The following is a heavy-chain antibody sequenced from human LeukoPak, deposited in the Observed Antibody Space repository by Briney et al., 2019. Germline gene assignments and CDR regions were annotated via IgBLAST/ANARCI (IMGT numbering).Heavy chain of an antibody. Sequence: PGGSLRLSCAASGFSFDDYAMSWVRQAPGKGLEWISDISWNGARTGYADFVKGRFTISRDNAKDSLYLQMNNLRAEDTALYYCAREHYTAGFDYWGQGTQVTVSS. CDR2: ISWNGART. CDR3: AREHYTAGFDY. CDR1: GFSFDDYA. J-gene: IGHJ4*02. V-gene: IGHV3-20*04. D-gene: IGHD3-3*01.